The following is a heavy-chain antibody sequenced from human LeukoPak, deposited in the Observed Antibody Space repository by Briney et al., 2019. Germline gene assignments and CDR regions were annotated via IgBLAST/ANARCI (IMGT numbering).Heavy chain of an antibody. V-gene: IGHV3-7*01. Sequence: GGSLRLSCAASGFSFSSYWMTWVRQAPGKGLEWVANIKQEGSEKYYVDSVKGRFTISRDNAKNSLYLQRNNLRAEDTAVYYCARLVTTRFDYWGQGTLVTVSS. CDR1: GFSFSSYW. CDR3: ARLVTTRFDY. D-gene: IGHD2-21*02. CDR2: IKQEGSEK. J-gene: IGHJ4*02.